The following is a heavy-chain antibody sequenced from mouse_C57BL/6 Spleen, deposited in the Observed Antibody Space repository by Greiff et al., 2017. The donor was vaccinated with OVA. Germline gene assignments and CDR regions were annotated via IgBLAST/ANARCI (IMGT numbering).Heavy chain of an antibody. Sequence: VQLQQSGAELMKPGASVKLSCKATGYTFTGYWIEWVKQRPGHGLEWIGEILPGSGSTNYNEKFKGKATFTEDTSSNTAYMQLSSLTTEYSAIYYCVRGSTMITTRPFYYAMDYWGQGTSVTVSS. CDR3: VRGSTMITTRPFYYAMDY. CDR1: GYTFTGYW. D-gene: IGHD2-4*01. J-gene: IGHJ4*01. CDR2: ILPGSGST. V-gene: IGHV1-9*01.